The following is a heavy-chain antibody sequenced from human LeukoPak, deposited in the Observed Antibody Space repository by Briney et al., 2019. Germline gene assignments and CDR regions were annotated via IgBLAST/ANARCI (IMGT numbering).Heavy chain of an antibody. Sequence: ASVKVSCKASGYTFTSYDINWVRQATGQGLEWMGWMNPNSGNTGYAQKFQGRVTMTRNTSISTAYMELSSLRSEDTAVYYCARGFVWIQRHYMDVWGKGTTVTISS. D-gene: IGHD5-18*01. CDR1: GYTFTSYD. J-gene: IGHJ6*03. CDR2: MNPNSGNT. CDR3: ARGFVWIQRHYMDV. V-gene: IGHV1-8*01.